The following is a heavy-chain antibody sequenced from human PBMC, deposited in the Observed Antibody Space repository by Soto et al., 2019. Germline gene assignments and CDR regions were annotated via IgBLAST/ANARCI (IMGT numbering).Heavy chain of an antibody. CDR2: ISGYNGDT. CDR3: AKNVQPAYYDYGMDV. J-gene: IGHJ6*02. CDR1: GYTFSRYG. Sequence: QGQLVQSGPEVKKPGASVKVSCKTSGYTFSRYGISWVRQAPGQGLEWMGWISGYNGDTNYAQKVQGRVTMTIDTSTYTAYMELRRLTSDGTAIYYCAKNVQPAYYDYGMDVWGPGTTVTVSS. V-gene: IGHV1-18*01.